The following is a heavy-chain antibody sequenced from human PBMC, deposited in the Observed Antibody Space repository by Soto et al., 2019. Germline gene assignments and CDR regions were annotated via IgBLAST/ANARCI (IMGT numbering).Heavy chain of an antibody. D-gene: IGHD3-10*01. V-gene: IGHV4-39*01. Sequence: QLQLQESGPGLVKPSETLSLTCTVSGGSISSSSYYWGWIRQPPGKGLEWIGSIYYSGSTYYNPSLKSRVTISVDTSKNQFSLKLSSVTAADTAVYYCARRIEQGNYYYYYMDVWGKGTTVTVSS. J-gene: IGHJ6*03. CDR1: GGSISSSSYY. CDR3: ARRIEQGNYYYYYMDV. CDR2: IYYSGST.